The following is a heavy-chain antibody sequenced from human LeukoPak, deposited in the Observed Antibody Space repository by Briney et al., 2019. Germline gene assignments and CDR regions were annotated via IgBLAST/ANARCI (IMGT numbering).Heavy chain of an antibody. J-gene: IGHJ4*02. Sequence: PSETLSLTCTVSGGSISSSSYYWGWIRQPPGKGLEWIGTIYYSGSTYYNPSLKSRVTISVDTSKDQFSLKVISVTAADTAVYYCARWRTARTGFDYWGQGTLVTVSS. CDR3: ARWRTARTGFDY. CDR2: IYYSGST. CDR1: GGSISSSSYY. D-gene: IGHD3/OR15-3a*01. V-gene: IGHV4-39*01.